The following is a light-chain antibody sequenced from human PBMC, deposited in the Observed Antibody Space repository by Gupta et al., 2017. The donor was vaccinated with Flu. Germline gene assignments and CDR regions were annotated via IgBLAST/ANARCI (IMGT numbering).Light chain of an antibody. J-gene: IGLJ3*02. CDR2: EVS. CDR1: SSDVGTYNY. CDR3: SSYAGNNIWV. V-gene: IGLV2-8*01. Sequence: QSALTQPPSASGSPGQSVTISCTGTSSDVGTYNYVSWYQQHPGKPPKFMIYEVSKRPSGVPDRFSGSKSGNTASLTVSGLQAEDEADYYCSSYAGNNIWVFGGGTKLTVL.